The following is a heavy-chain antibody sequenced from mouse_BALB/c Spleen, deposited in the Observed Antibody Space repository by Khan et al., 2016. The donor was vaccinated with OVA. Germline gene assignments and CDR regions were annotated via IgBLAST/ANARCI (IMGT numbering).Heavy chain of an antibody. J-gene: IGHJ3*02. Sequence: EVELVESGGGLVKPGGSLKLSCAASGFTFSSFTMSWVRQTPEKRLEWVATISSGGDNTYYPDSVKGRFTISRANAKNNLYLQMSSLRSADTALSDGARSNYGCCGYWGEGTLVTVSA. V-gene: IGHV5-9*03. D-gene: IGHD2-2*01. CDR2: ISSGGDNT. CDR1: GFTFSSFT. CDR3: ARSNYGCCGY.